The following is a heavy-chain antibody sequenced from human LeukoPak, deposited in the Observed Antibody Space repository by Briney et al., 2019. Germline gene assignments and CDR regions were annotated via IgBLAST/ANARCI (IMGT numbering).Heavy chain of an antibody. CDR1: GFTFSSYA. J-gene: IGHJ4*02. CDR3: ARDLGKNSHLDDY. V-gene: IGHV3-30-3*01. D-gene: IGHD2/OR15-2a*01. Sequence: PGGSLRLSCAASGFTFSSYAMHWVRQAPGKGLEWVAVISYDGSNKYYADSVKGRFTISRDNSKNTLYLQMNSLRAEDTAVYYCARDLGKNSHLDDYWGQGTLVTVSS. CDR2: ISYDGSNK.